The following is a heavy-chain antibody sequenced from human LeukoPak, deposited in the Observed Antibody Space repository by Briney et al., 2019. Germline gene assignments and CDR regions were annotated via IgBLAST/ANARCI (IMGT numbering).Heavy chain of an antibody. CDR2: ISYDGSNK. CDR1: GFTFSSYG. CDR3: ARGGDYDSSGSLGIGAFDI. J-gene: IGHJ3*02. D-gene: IGHD3-22*01. V-gene: IGHV3-30*03. Sequence: GGSLRRSCAASGFTFSSYGMHWVRQAPGKGLEWVAVISYDGSNKYYADSVKGRFTISRDNSKNTLYLQMNSLRAEDTAVYYCARGGDYDSSGSLGIGAFDIWGQGTMVTVSS.